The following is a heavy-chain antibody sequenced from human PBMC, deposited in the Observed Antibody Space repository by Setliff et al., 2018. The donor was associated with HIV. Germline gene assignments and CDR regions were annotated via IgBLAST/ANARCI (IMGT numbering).Heavy chain of an antibody. Sequence: ASVKVSCKASGYTFTGYYMTWVRQAPGQGLEWMGWINPNSGGTHYAQKFQGRVTITRDTSISTAYMELSRLRSDDTAVYYCARDLTQYLGVVVAAINGMDVWGQGTTVTVTS. CDR3: ARDLTQYLGVVVAAINGMDV. J-gene: IGHJ6*02. CDR2: INPNSGGT. V-gene: IGHV1-2*02. CDR1: GYTFTGYY. D-gene: IGHD2-15*01.